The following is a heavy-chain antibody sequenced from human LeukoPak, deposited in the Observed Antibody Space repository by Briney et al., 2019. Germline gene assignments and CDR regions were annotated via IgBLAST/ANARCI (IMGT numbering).Heavy chain of an antibody. Sequence: PGGSLRLSCAASGFTFSGHWMSWVRQALGKGLEWVANIKQDGSETYYVDSVEGRFTISRDNAKNSLYLQMNSLRAEDTAIYYCTRVGYIDEGIDYWGQGTLVTVSS. V-gene: IGHV3-7*04. D-gene: IGHD5-24*01. J-gene: IGHJ4*02. CDR3: TRVGYIDEGIDY. CDR2: IKQDGSET. CDR1: GFTFSGHW.